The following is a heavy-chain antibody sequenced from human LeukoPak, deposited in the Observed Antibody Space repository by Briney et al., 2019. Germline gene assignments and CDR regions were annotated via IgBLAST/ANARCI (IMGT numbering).Heavy chain of an antibody. CDR3: AKEHGEFDL. CDR1: GFTLSSYG. J-gene: IGHJ2*01. CDR2: ISGSGGST. V-gene: IGHV3-23*01. D-gene: IGHD7-27*01. Sequence: GGSLRPSCAASGFTLSSYGISWVRQAPGKGLEWVSAISGSGGSTYYADTVKGRFTISRDNSKSTLYLQMNSLRAEDTAVYYCAKEHGEFDLWGRGTLVTVSS.